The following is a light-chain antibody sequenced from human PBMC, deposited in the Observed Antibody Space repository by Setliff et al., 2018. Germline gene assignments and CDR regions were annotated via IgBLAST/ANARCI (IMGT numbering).Light chain of an antibody. CDR3: AAWDDSLNGPV. V-gene: IGLV1-44*01. Sequence: QSVLTQPPSASGTPGQRVTISCSGSSSNIGSNTVNWYQQLPGTAPKLLIYRNNQRPSGVPDRFSGSKSGTSASPAISGLQSEDEADYYCAAWDDSLNGPVFGGGTQLTVL. CDR2: RNN. J-gene: IGLJ2*01. CDR1: SSNIGSNT.